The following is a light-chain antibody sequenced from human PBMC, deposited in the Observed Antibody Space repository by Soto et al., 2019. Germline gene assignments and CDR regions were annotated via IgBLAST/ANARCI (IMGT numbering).Light chain of an antibody. V-gene: IGKV3-15*01. J-gene: IGKJ1*01. CDR2: GAS. CDR1: QNIGIN. CDR3: QQYNNWPRT. Sequence: VMTQSPATLSVSPGERATLSCRASQNIGINLARYQQKPCQAPRLFMYGASTRATGIPARFSGSGSWTEFTLTISSLQSEDSAFYYGQQYNNWPRTFGQGTKLEIK.